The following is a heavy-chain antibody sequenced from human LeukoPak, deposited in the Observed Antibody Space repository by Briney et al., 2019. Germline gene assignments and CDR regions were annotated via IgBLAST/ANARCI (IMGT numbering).Heavy chain of an antibody. CDR1: GYTFTGYY. CDR3: ARVQGGYSSGFSEPFDP. Sequence: ASVKVSYKASGYTFTGYYMHWVRQAPGQGLEWTGRINPNSGGTNYAQKFQGRVTMTRDTSISTAYMELSRLRSDDTAVYYCARVQGGYSSGFSEPFDPWGQGTLVTVSA. J-gene: IGHJ5*02. CDR2: INPNSGGT. D-gene: IGHD6-25*01. V-gene: IGHV1-2*06.